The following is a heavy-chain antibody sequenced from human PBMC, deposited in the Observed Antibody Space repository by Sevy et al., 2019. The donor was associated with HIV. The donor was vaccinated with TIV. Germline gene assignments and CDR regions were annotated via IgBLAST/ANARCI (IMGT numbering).Heavy chain of an antibody. CDR2: LSFGCGKI. J-gene: IGHJ4*02. Sequence: GGSLRLSCAASGFDFCIYSMSWVRQAPGKGLEWVSTLSFGCGKINYADSVKGRFTISRDNSKSSVYLQMNNMRVEDTAVYYCAREGCTKPHDYWGQGTLATVSS. CDR1: GFDFCIYS. V-gene: IGHV3-23*01. D-gene: IGHD2-8*01. CDR3: AREGCTKPHDY.